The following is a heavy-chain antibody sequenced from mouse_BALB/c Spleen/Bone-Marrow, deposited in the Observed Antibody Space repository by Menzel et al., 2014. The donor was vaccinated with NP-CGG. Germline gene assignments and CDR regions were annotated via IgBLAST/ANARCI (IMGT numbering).Heavy chain of an antibody. J-gene: IGHJ4*01. D-gene: IGHD2-3*01. CDR1: GYAFSISW. Sequence: VKLVESGPELVKPGASVEISCKASGYAFSISWMNWVKQRPGQGLEWIGRIYPGDGDTYYNGQFKGKATLTADKSSSTAYMQLSSLTSVDSAVYFCARSDGYRAMDYWGQGTSVTVSS. CDR3: ARSDGYRAMDY. V-gene: IGHV1-82*01. CDR2: IYPGDGDT.